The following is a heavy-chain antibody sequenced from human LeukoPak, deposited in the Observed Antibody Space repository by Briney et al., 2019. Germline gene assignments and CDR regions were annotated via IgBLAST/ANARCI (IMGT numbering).Heavy chain of an antibody. D-gene: IGHD2-2*02. V-gene: IGHV1-46*01. J-gene: IGHJ6*02. CDR3: ASVIPRYGMGV. Sequence: ASVRVSCKASGYTFTSYYMHWVRQAPGQGLEWMGIINPGGGSTNYAQKFQGRVTMTRDTSTSTVYMELSSLRSEDTAVYYCASVIPRYGMGVWGQGTTVTVSS. CDR2: INPGGGST. CDR1: GYTFTSYY.